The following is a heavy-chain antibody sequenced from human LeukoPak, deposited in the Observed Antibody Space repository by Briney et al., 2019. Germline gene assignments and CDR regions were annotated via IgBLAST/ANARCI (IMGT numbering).Heavy chain of an antibody. CDR1: GYTFTNYN. CDR2: ISSHNGNT. D-gene: IGHD2/OR15-2a*01. J-gene: IGHJ4*02. Sequence: ASVKVSCKASGYTFTNYNMIWVRQAPGQGLEWMGWISSHNGNTNYAQKVQGRVTMTTDTSTSTAYMELRSLRSDDTAVYYCARDVFGVIAGVQLDYWGQGTLVTVSS. CDR3: ARDVFGVIAGVQLDY. V-gene: IGHV1-18*01.